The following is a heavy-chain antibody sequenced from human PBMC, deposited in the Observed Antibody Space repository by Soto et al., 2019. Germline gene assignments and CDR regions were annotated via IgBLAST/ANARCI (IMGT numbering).Heavy chain of an antibody. CDR3: ALPYSSSENWFDP. D-gene: IGHD6-6*01. CDR2: IYHSGST. Sequence: PSETLSLTCAVSGGSISSSNWWSWVRQPPGKGLEWIGEIYHSGSTNYNPSLKSRVTISVDKSKNQFSLKLSSVTAADTAVYCCALPYSSSENWFDPWGQGTLVTVSS. V-gene: IGHV4-4*01. CDR1: GGSISSSNW. J-gene: IGHJ5*02.